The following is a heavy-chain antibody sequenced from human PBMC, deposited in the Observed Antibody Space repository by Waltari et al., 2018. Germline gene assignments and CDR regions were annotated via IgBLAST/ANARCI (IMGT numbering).Heavy chain of an antibody. Sequence: QVQLVQSGAEVKKPGASVKVSCKASGYTFTGYYMHWVRQAPGQGLEWMGWINPNSGGTNYAQKFQGRVTMTRDTSISTAYMELSRLRSDDTAVYYCARDGSTRYYYYYMDVWGKGTTVTISS. V-gene: IGHV1-2*02. J-gene: IGHJ6*03. D-gene: IGHD2-2*01. CDR1: GYTFTGYY. CDR2: INPNSGGT. CDR3: ARDGSTRYYYYYMDV.